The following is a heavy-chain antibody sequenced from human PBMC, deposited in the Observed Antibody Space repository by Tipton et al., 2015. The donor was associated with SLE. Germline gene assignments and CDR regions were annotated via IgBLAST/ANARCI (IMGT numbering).Heavy chain of an antibody. CDR2: INHSGSA. J-gene: IGHJ6*03. CDR1: GGSFSDYY. V-gene: IGHV4-34*01. CDR3: ARASPFYYYMDV. Sequence: TLSLTCAVYGGSFSDYYWSWIRQSPGKGLEWIGEINHSGSANYNPSLKSRVTISVDTSKNQFSLKLTSVTAADTAVYFCARASPFYYYMDVWGKGTTVTVSS.